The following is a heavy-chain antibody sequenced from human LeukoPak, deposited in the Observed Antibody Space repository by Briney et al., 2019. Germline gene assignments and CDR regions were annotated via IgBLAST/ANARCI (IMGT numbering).Heavy chain of an antibody. V-gene: IGHV3-30*04. CDR3: ARSPLWPRQLTVDY. Sequence: PGRSLRLSCAASGFTFSSYAMHWVRQAPGKGLEWVAVISYDGSNKYYADSVKGRFTISRDNSKNTLYLQMNSLRAEDTAVYYCARSPLWPRQLTVDYWGQGTLVTVSS. J-gene: IGHJ4*02. CDR1: GFTFSSYA. CDR2: ISYDGSNK. D-gene: IGHD2/OR15-2a*01.